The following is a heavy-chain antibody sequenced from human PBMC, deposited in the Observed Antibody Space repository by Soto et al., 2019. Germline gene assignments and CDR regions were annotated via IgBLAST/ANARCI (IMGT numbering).Heavy chain of an antibody. D-gene: IGHD1-26*01. J-gene: IGHJ3*02. Sequence: QVQLVQSGAEVKKPGASVKVSCKASGYTFTSYYMHWVRQAPGQGLEWMGIINPSGGSTSYAQKCPGSVTMTRDTYTSTVYMELSSLRSEDTALYYCARGLVGATTADAFDIWGQGTMVTVSS. CDR3: ARGLVGATTADAFDI. CDR1: GYTFTSYY. V-gene: IGHV1-46*01. CDR2: INPSGGST.